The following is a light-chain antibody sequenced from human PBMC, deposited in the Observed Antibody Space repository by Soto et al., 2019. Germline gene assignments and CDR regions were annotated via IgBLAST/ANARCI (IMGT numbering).Light chain of an antibody. CDR2: GAS. V-gene: IGKV1-39*01. J-gene: IGKJ1*01. Sequence: DIQMTQSPSSLSASVGDKITITCRASQSISSYLNWYQQKPGKAPKLLIYGASSLQSGVPSRFSGSGSGTDFTLTISSLQPEDCATYYCQQSDSSPRTFGQGTKVEVK. CDR3: QQSDSSPRT. CDR1: QSISSY.